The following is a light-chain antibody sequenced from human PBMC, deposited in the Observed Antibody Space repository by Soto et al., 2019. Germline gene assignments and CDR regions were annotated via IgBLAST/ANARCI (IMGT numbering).Light chain of an antibody. CDR3: QVSDTSGVHYG. J-gene: IGLJ1*01. CDR2: HGS. Sequence: SCALTQPPSVAVARRRAAGITCGGNNIGSKTVHWYRQKPGQAPVLVGYHGSDRPSRIPERFSGSNSVITATLTIIRVEDGAEAEYYGQVSDTSGVHYGFGPGSKGT. V-gene: IGLV3-21*02. CDR1: NIGSKT.